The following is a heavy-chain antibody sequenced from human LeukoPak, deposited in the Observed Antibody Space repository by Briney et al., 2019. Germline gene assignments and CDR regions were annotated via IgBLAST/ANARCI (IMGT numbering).Heavy chain of an antibody. CDR1: GFTFSDYY. CDR3: ARDRRAAAGLLPLDWFDP. CDR2: ISSSGSTI. Sequence: PGGSLRLSCAASGFTFSDYYMSWIRQAPGKGLEWVSYISSSGSTIYYADSVKGRFTISRDNAKNSLYLQMNSLRAEDTAVYYCARDRRAAAGLLPLDWFDPWGQGTLVTVSS. V-gene: IGHV3-11*04. D-gene: IGHD6-13*01. J-gene: IGHJ5*02.